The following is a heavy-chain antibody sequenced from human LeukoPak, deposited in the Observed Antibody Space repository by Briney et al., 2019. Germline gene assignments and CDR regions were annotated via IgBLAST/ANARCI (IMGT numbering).Heavy chain of an antibody. CDR1: GGSISSGDYY. CDR3: ARIVVGHTFDI. V-gene: IGHV4-31*03. CDR2: IYHSGGT. D-gene: IGHD2-21*01. Sequence: PSETLSLTCTVSGGSISSGDYYWSWIRRHPEKGLEWIGYIYHSGGTYENPSLRSRITMSVDTPKNQFSLKLSSVTAADTAVYYCARIVVGHTFDIWGQGTMVTVSS. J-gene: IGHJ3*02.